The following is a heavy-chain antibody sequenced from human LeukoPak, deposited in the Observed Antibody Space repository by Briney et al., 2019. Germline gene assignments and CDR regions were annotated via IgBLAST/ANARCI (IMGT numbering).Heavy chain of an antibody. CDR3: ARSVGLGQVGATQYFDY. CDR1: GGSFSGYY. J-gene: IGHJ4*02. CDR2: INHSGST. D-gene: IGHD1-26*01. V-gene: IGHV4-34*01. Sequence: PSETLSLTCAVYGGSFSGYYWSWIRQPPGKGLEWIGEINHSGSTNYNPSLKSRVTISVDTSKNQFSLKLSSVTAADTAVYYCARSVGLGQVGATQYFDYWGQGTLVTVSS.